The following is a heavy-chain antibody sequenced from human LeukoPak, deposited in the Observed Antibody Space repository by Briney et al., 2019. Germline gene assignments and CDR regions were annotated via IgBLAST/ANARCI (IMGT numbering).Heavy chain of an antibody. J-gene: IGHJ3*02. D-gene: IGHD3-22*01. CDR2: IKKDGSEK. CDR1: GFTFSSYW. V-gene: IGHV3-7*01. Sequence: GGSLRLSCAASGFTFSSYWMSWVRQAPGKGLEWVANIKKDGSEKYYVDSVKGRFTISRDNAKNSLYLQMNSLRAEDTAVYYCARAYYYDSSGYYGVISAFDIWAKGQWSPSLQ. CDR3: ARAYYYDSSGYYGVISAFDI.